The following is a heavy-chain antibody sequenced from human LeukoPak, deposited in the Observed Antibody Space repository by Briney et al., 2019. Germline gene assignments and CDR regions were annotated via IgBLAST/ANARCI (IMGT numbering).Heavy chain of an antibody. J-gene: IGHJ5*02. CDR1: GGTFSNYV. Sequence: SVKVSCKASGGTFSNYVISWVRQAPGPGREWVGGIIPIFGTADYAQKFQGRVTITSDESTSTAYMELSSLRCEDTAVDYCSPGLDLRFKPFDPWGQGTLVTLST. CDR2: IIPIFGTA. V-gene: IGHV1-69*13. D-gene: IGHD3-3*01. CDR3: SPGLDLRFKPFDP.